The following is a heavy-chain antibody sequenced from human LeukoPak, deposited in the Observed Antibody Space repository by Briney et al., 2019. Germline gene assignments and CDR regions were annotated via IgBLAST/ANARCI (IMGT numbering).Heavy chain of an antibody. V-gene: IGHV3-23*01. CDR1: GFTFSSYA. CDR3: AKGGIAAAGSI. Sequence: PGGSLRLSCAVSGFTFSSYAMSWVRQAPGKGLEWISTINNNGGGTYYADSVKGRFTVSRDNSKRTLYLQMNSLRAEDTAVYYCAKGGIAAAGSIWGQGTLVTVSS. J-gene: IGHJ4*02. CDR2: INNNGGGT. D-gene: IGHD6-13*01.